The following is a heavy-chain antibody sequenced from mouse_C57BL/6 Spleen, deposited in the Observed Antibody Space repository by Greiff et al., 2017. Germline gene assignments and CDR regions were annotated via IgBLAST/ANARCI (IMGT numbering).Heavy chain of an antibody. Sequence: VQLQQSGAELVKPGASVKLSCTASGFNIKDYYMHWVKQRTAQGLEWIGRIDPADGDTKYAPTFQGKATITADTSSNTAYLQRSSLTSEDTAGYYWARGAGVAPRTMDYWGQGTSVTVAS. CDR1: GFNIKDYY. V-gene: IGHV14-2*01. J-gene: IGHJ4*01. CDR2: IDPADGDT. CDR3: ARGAGVAPRTMDY. D-gene: IGHD1-1*01.